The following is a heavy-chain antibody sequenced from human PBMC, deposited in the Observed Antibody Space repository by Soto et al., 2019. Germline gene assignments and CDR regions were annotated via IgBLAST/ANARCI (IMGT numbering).Heavy chain of an antibody. CDR2: INHSGST. V-gene: IGHV4-34*01. D-gene: IGHD3-3*01. Sequence: PSETLSLTCTVSGCSISSYYWGWIRQPPGKGLEWIGEINHSGSTNYNPSLKSRVTISVDTSKNQFSLKLSSVTAADTAVYYCARGLTYYDFWSGYYSLGCWFDPWGQGTLVTVSS. CDR3: ARGLTYYDFWSGYYSLGCWFDP. J-gene: IGHJ5*02. CDR1: GCSISSYY.